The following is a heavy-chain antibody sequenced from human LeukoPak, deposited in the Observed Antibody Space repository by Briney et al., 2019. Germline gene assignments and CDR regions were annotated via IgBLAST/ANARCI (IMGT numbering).Heavy chain of an antibody. D-gene: IGHD3-10*01. CDR1: GGSFTDYY. J-gene: IGHJ5*02. CDR3: ARHVLFSTSYSYWFDP. CDR2: IYYRGNT. Sequence: PSETLSLTCTVSGGSFTDYYWGWIRQPPGKGLEWIGSIYYRGNTFYNPSLRNRVSISIDTSKGRFSLNLNSVTAADTAVYYCARHVLFSTSYSYWFDPWGQGTLVTVSS. V-gene: IGHV4-39*07.